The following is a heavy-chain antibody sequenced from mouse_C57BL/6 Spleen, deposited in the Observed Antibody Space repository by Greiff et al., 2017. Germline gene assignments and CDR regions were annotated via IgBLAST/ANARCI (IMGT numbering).Heavy chain of an antibody. D-gene: IGHD2-4*01. Sequence: EVQVVESGGGLVKPGGSLKLSCAASGFTFSSYAMSWVRQTPEKRLEWVATISDGGSYTYYPDNVKGRFTISRDNAKNNLYLQMSHLKSEDTAMYYCARDRDYDPSWFAYWGQGTLVTVSA. CDR3: ARDRDYDPSWFAY. CDR2: ISDGGSYT. CDR1: GFTFSSYA. J-gene: IGHJ3*01. V-gene: IGHV5-4*01.